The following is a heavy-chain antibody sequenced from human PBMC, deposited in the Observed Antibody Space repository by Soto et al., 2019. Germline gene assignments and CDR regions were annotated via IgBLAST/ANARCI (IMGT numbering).Heavy chain of an antibody. Sequence: SETLSLTCTVSGGSISSYYWSWIRQPPGKGVEWFGYIHYSGSTNYNPSLKSRVTISVDTSKNQFSLKLSSVTAADTAVYYCARHPNYYYGSGSSYYYYYYGMDVWGQGTTVTVS. D-gene: IGHD3-10*01. CDR2: IHYSGST. V-gene: IGHV4-59*08. CDR3: ARHPNYYYGSGSSYYYYYYGMDV. CDR1: GGSISSYY. J-gene: IGHJ6*02.